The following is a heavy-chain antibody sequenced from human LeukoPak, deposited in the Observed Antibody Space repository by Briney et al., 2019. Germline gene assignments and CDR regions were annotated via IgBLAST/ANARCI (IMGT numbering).Heavy chain of an antibody. V-gene: IGHV1-2*02. CDR3: VTAILKYFDWLYSGYGMDV. CDR1: GYTFTGYY. D-gene: IGHD3-9*01. Sequence: ASVKVSCKASGYTFTGYYMHWVRQAPGQGLEWMGWINPNSGGTNYAQKFQGRVTMTRDTSISTAYMELSRLRSDDTAVYYCVTAILKYFDWLYSGYGMDVWGQGTTVTVSS. CDR2: INPNSGGT. J-gene: IGHJ6*02.